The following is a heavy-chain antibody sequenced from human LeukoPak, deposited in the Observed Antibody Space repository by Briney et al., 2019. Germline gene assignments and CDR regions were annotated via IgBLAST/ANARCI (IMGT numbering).Heavy chain of an antibody. CDR1: GFTFSSYS. D-gene: IGHD5-18*01. CDR2: ISSNGGST. V-gene: IGHV3-64*01. CDR3: AKSRRGFSYGPNYYYYMDV. Sequence: GGSLRLSCAASGFTFSSYSMNWVRQAPGKGLEYVSAISSNGGSTYYANSVKGRFTISRDNSKNTLYLQMNSLRAEDTAVYYCAKSRRGFSYGPNYYYYMDVWGKGTTVTISS. J-gene: IGHJ6*03.